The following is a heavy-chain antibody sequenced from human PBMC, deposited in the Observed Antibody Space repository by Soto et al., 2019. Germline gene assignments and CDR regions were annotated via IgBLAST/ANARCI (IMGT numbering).Heavy chain of an antibody. Sequence: PSETLSLTCSVSGDSISGYYWSWIRQPPGKGLEWIGNIYFSGTTNYNPSLSSRATISLDTSKNQFSLRLGSVTAADTAMYYCARARYGDFYYYSRDVWGQGTTGTVSS. CDR1: GDSISGYY. CDR2: IYFSGTT. D-gene: IGHD4-17*01. V-gene: IGHV4-59*01. J-gene: IGHJ6*02. CDR3: ARARYGDFYYYSRDV.